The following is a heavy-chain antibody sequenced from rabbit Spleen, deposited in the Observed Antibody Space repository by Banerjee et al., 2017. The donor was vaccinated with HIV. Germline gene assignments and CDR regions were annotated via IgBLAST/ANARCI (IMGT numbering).Heavy chain of an antibody. D-gene: IGHD4-1*01. Sequence: QSLEESGGGLVQPEGSLALTCKASGFSFSSSDYICWVRQAPGKGLEWISCIAGSSSGFTYSATWAKGRFTISKTSSTTVPLQMTSLTVADTATYFCARVSETSGWGEDLWGPGTLVTVS. V-gene: IGHV1S40*01. J-gene: IGHJ4*01. CDR3: ARVSETSGWGEDL. CDR1: GFSFSSSDY. CDR2: IAGSSSGFT.